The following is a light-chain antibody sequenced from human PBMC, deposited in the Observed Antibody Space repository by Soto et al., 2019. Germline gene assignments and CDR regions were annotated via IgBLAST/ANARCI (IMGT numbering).Light chain of an antibody. CDR2: AAS. CDR1: QNIRYY. J-gene: IGKJ4*01. CDR3: QQSYSTAKLT. Sequence: DIKMTQSPSFLSASVCARVIITWRLSQNIRYYLNWYQQKTGMSPKLLIYAASSLKGGVPSRFGGSGSGTDFTLTINSLQPEDFATYYCQQSYSTAKLTFGGGPKVDI. V-gene: IGKV1-39*01.